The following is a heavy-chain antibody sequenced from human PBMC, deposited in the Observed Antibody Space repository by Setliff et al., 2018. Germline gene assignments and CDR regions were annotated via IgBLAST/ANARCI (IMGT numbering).Heavy chain of an antibody. V-gene: IGHV3-11*04. J-gene: IGHJ5*02. CDR2: ITSSGNTI. D-gene: IGHD5-12*01. CDR1: GFIFSDYY. CDR3: ARAPSTRGYSGYDS. Sequence: GGSLRLSCAASGFIFSDYYMSWIRQAPGKGLECISYITSSGNTIYYADSVKGRFTISRDSAKNALYLQMNSLRAEDTAVYYCARAPSTRGYSGYDSWGQGTLVTVSS.